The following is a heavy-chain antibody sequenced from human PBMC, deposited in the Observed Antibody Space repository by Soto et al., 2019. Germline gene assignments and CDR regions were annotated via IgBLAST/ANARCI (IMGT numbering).Heavy chain of an antibody. CDR2: IYYSGGT. CDR1: GGSISSGDYH. J-gene: IGHJ4*02. V-gene: IGHV4-30-4*01. Sequence: SETLSLTCTVSGGSISSGDYHWSWIRQSPGKGLEWIAYIYYSGGTYYNPSLESRVTISLDTSRDQFSLNLSSVTAADTAVYYSPRPNWRGSKRYYFDFWGQGTLVTVSS. CDR3: PRPNWRGSKRYYFDF. D-gene: IGHD2-8*01.